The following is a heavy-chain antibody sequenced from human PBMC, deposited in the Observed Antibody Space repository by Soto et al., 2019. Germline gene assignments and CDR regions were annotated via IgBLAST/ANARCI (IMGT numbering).Heavy chain of an antibody. V-gene: IGHV3-21*01. Sequence: EVQLVESGGGLVMPGGSLRLSCAASGFTFSAYHMNWVRQAPGQGLAWVSSINPTSSHIYYADSVRGRFTISRDDSKNSVSLQMNSLRTEDAALYSCARGYCGGGGCYLRRDAFDVWGQGTMVTVSS. CDR1: GFTFSAYH. CDR2: INPTSSHI. CDR3: ARGYCGGGGCYLRRDAFDV. D-gene: IGHD2-15*01. J-gene: IGHJ3*01.